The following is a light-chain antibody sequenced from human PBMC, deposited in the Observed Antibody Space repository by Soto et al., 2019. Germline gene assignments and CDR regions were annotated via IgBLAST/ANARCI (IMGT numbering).Light chain of an antibody. CDR3: QQSYTMPFT. Sequence: DIQMTQSPSSLSASVGDTVNISCRASQSISSYLNWYQQKPGKAPNLLIYGSSVLQSGVPSRLSGSGAGTDFTLTLSSLQPEDFATYYCQQSYTMPFTFGQGTRLEIK. CDR1: QSISSY. V-gene: IGKV1-39*01. J-gene: IGKJ5*01. CDR2: GSS.